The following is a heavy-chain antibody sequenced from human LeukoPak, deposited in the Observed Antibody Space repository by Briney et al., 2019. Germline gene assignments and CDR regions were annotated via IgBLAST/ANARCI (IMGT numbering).Heavy chain of an antibody. Sequence: ASVTVSCKTSGYTFTTYGISWVRQAPGQGLTWMGWINPNTGVTNYAQKFQGRVTMTRATSINTAYMELDRLTSDDTAIYYCARSYCGGDCYWTIGYWGQGTLVTVSS. J-gene: IGHJ4*02. D-gene: IGHD2-21*02. CDR1: GYTFTTYG. V-gene: IGHV1-2*02. CDR3: ARSYCGGDCYWTIGY. CDR2: INPNTGVT.